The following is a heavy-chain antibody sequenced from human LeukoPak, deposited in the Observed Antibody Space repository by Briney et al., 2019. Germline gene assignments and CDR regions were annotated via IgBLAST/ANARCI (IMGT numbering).Heavy chain of an antibody. D-gene: IGHD4-17*01. CDR3: ARNYGHNSKYFDF. J-gene: IGHJ4*02. Sequence: ASVKVSCKASGYTFTDYFIHWVRQAPGQGLEWMGWIRPNSGDTHYAQRVQGRVTMTRDTSVSTDHMELSSLRSDDTAIYYCARNYGHNSKYFDFWGQGTLVTVSS. CDR1: GYTFTDYF. V-gene: IGHV1-2*02. CDR2: IRPNSGDT.